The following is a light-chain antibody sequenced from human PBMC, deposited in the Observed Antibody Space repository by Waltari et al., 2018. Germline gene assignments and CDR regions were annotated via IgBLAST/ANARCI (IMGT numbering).Light chain of an antibody. CDR3: QSYDSNNYVI. Sequence: NFMLTQPRSVSESPGKTVTISFTRSSGNIASTYVQRYQQRPGSSPTTVIYEDYHRPSGVPDRFSASFDSSSNSASLTISGLKTEDEADYYCQSYDSNNYVIFGGGTKLTVL. J-gene: IGLJ2*01. CDR2: EDY. V-gene: IGLV6-57*01. CDR1: SGNIASTY.